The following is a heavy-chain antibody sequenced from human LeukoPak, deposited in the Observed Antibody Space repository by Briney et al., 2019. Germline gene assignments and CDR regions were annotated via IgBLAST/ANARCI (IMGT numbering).Heavy chain of an antibody. D-gene: IGHD3-10*01. CDR2: IYNSGST. CDR3: ARAYVLLWFGESLGGYFDY. CDR1: GGSISTYY. J-gene: IGHJ4*02. V-gene: IGHV4-59*08. Sequence: SETLSLTCTVSGGSISTYYWSWIRQPPGKGLEWIGYIYNSGSTSYNPSLKSRVTISIDTSKNQFSPELSSVTAADTAVYYCARAYVLLWFGESLGGYFDYWGQGTLVTVSS.